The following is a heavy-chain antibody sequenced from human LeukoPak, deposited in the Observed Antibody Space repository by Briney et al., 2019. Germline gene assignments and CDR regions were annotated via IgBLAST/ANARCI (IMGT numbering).Heavy chain of an antibody. CDR2: IYYSGGT. J-gene: IGHJ4*02. V-gene: IGHV4-30-4*01. CDR1: GGSISSGDYY. CDR3: ARAPRRITIFGVVHGAFDY. D-gene: IGHD3-3*01. Sequence: SETLSLTCTVSGGSISSGDYYWSWIRQPPGKGLEWIGYIYYSGGTYYNPSLKSRVTISVDTSKNQFSLKLSSVTAADTAVYYCARAPRRITIFGVVHGAFDYWGQGTLVTVSS.